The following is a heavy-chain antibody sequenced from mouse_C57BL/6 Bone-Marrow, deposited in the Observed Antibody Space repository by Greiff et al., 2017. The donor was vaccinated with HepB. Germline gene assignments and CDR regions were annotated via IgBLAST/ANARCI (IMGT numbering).Heavy chain of an antibody. J-gene: IGHJ2*01. Sequence: QVQLKESGAELVRPGASVTLSCKASGYTFTDYEMHWVKQTPVHGLEWIGAIDPETGGTAYNQKFKGKAILTADKSFSTAYMELRSLTSEDSAVYYCTGYYFDYWGQGTTLTVSS. CDR1: GYTFTDYE. V-gene: IGHV1-15*01. CDR2: IDPETGGT. CDR3: TGYYFDY.